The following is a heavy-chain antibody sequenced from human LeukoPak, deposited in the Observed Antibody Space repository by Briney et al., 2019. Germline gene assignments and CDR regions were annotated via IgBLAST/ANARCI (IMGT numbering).Heavy chain of an antibody. D-gene: IGHD6-13*01. V-gene: IGHV1-24*01. CDR2: FDPEDGET. J-gene: IGHJ2*01. Sequence: ASVKVSCKVSGYTLTELSMHWVRQAPGKGLEWMGGFDPEDGETIYAQKFQGRVTMTEDTSTDTAYMELSSLRSEDTAVYYCARVSSSWYPTDYWYFDLWGRGTLVTVSS. CDR3: ARVSSSWYPTDYWYFDL. CDR1: GYTLTELS.